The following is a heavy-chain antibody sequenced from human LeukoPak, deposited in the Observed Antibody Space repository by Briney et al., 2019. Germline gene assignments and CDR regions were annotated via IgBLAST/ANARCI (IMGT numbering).Heavy chain of an antibody. CDR1: GYSFTSYW. V-gene: IGHV5-51*01. CDR3: ARLDSSSWGNSYYYYGMDV. J-gene: IGHJ6*02. Sequence: GESLKISCKGSGYSFTSYWIGWVRQMPGKGLEWMGIIYPGDSDTRYSPSFQGQVTISADKSISTAYLQWSSLKASDTAMYYCARLDSSSWGNSYYYYGMDVWGQGTTVTVSS. D-gene: IGHD6-13*01. CDR2: IYPGDSDT.